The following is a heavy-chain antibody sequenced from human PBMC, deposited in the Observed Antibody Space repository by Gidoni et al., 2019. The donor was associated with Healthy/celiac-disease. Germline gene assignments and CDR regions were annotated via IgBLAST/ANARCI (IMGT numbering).Heavy chain of an antibody. CDR3: ARDPDYGSGVYYYGMDV. CDR1: GFTFSDYY. J-gene: IGHJ6*02. CDR2: ISSSGSTI. D-gene: IGHD3-10*01. Sequence: QVQLVESGGGLVKTGGSLRLSCTASGFTFSDYYMSWIRQAPGKGLEWVSYISSSGSTIYYADSVKGRFTISRDNAKNSLYLQMNSLRAEDTAVYYCARDPDYGSGVYYYGMDVWGQGTTVTVSS. V-gene: IGHV3-11*01.